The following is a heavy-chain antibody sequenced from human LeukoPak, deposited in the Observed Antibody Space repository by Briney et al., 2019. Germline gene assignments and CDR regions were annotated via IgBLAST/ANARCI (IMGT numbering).Heavy chain of an antibody. CDR1: GFTFDDYA. J-gene: IGHJ5*02. CDR3: AKGGSSGWSGSNWFDP. V-gene: IGHV3-9*03. D-gene: IGHD6-19*01. Sequence: SLRLSCAASGFTFDDYAMHWVRQAPGKGLEWVSAISWNSGSMGYADSVKGRFTISRDNAKNFLYLQMNSLRAEDMALYYCAKGGSSGWSGSNWFDPWGQGTLVTVSS. CDR2: ISWNSGSM.